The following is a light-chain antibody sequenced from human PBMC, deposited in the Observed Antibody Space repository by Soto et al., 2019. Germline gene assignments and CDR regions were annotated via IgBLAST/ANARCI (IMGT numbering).Light chain of an antibody. CDR2: EVS. Sequence: QSALTQPASVSGSPGQSITIYCTGTSSDVGGYNYVSWYQHHPGKAPKLMIYEVSDRPSGVSNRFSGSKSGNTASLTIYGLQAEDEADYYCTSYTSTTSWVFCGGTKVTVL. CDR3: TSYTSTTSWV. J-gene: IGLJ3*02. V-gene: IGLV2-14*01. CDR1: SSDVGGYNY.